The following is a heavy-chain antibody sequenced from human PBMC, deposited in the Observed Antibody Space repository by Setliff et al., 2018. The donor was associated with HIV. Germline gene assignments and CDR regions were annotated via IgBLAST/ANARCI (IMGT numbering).Heavy chain of an antibody. CDR3: ALTGHRLLRGHMDV. V-gene: IGHV4-4*07. CDR1: DDPISSYY. CDR2: LYVSGDT. J-gene: IGHJ6*03. Sequence: SETLSLTCYVTDDPISSYYWSWVRQPAGKGLEWIGRLYVSGDTNYNPSLKSRVTMSLDTSKKHFSLNLKSVTAADTAVYYCALTGHRLLRGHMDVWGKGTTVTVS. D-gene: IGHD2-15*01.